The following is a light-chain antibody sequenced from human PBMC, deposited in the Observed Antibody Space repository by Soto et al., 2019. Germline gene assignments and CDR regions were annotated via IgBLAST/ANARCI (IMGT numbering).Light chain of an antibody. CDR2: DVS. CDR1: SSDVGGYNY. J-gene: IGLJ2*01. Sequence: QSVLTQPASVSGSPGQSITISCTGTSSDVGGYNYVSWYQQYPGKAPKLMIYDVSNRPSGVSNRFSGSKSGNTASLTISGLQAEDEADYYCSSYTSSSTDVVFGGGTKLTVL. CDR3: SSYTSSSTDVV. V-gene: IGLV2-14*01.